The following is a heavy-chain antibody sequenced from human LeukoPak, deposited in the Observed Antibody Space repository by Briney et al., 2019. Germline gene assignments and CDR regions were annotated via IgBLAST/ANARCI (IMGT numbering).Heavy chain of an antibody. Sequence: PGGSLRLSCAASGFTFSSYAMSWVRQAPGKGLEWVSTISGSGYSTYYADSVKGRFTISRDNSKNTLFLQMNSLRAEDTAIYYCAKERDYGPADYWGQGTLVTVSS. CDR1: GFTFSSYA. J-gene: IGHJ4*02. CDR2: ISGSGYST. CDR3: AKERDYGPADY. D-gene: IGHD4/OR15-4a*01. V-gene: IGHV3-23*01.